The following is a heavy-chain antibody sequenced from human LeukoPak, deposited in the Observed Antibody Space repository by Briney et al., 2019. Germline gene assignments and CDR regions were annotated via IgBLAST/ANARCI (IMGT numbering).Heavy chain of an antibody. CDR3: GRRRVVVTAPPRYNWFDP. D-gene: IGHD2-21*02. Sequence: ASVKVSCTASGYSFTSYDINWVRQATGQGLEWMGWMNPNNGNTGYAQKFQGRVTMTRNTSISTAYMERSSLRSEDTAGYYCGRRRVVVTAPPRYNWFDPWGQGTLVTVSS. CDR1: GYSFTSYD. CDR2: MNPNNGNT. J-gene: IGHJ5*02. V-gene: IGHV1-8*01.